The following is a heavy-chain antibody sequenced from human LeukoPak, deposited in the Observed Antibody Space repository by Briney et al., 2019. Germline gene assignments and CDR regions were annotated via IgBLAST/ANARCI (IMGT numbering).Heavy chain of an antibody. Sequence: ASVKVSCKASGYTFTDYQMYWVRQAPGQGLKWMGWIRPNSGDTYYTENFQGRVTMTLDTSITTVYMELSRLRSDDTAIYYCARAHLSDGGISERASDYWGQGTLVTVS. CDR3: ARAHLSDGGISERASDY. D-gene: IGHD3-16*01. V-gene: IGHV1-2*02. J-gene: IGHJ4*02. CDR1: GYTFTDYQ. CDR2: IRPNSGDT.